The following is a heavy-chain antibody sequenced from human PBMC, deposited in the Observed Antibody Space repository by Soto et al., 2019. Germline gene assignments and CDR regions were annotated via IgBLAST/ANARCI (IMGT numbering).Heavy chain of an antibody. CDR2: IYYSGST. CDR1: GGSITTGGSY. CDR3: ATQMESFDY. D-gene: IGHD2-8*01. Sequence: SETLSLTCTVSGGSITTGGSYWSWIRQHPGKGLEWIGYIYYSGSTYYNPSLKSRVTISVDTSKNQFSLKLSSVTAADTAVYYCATQMESFDYWGQGTLVTVSS. V-gene: IGHV4-30-4*08. J-gene: IGHJ4*02.